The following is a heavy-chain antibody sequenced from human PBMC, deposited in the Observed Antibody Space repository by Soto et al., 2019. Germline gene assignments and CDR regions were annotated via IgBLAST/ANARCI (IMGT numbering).Heavy chain of an antibody. CDR1: DGSVRSGSYY. Sequence: SATLSLTCTVSDGSVRSGSYYWSWIRQPPGKGLEWIGYIYSSGSTLYNPSLKSRVIISVETSMNQFSLKLSSVTAADTAVYYCARDAVAFFDYWGQGTLVTDSS. CDR2: IYSSGST. J-gene: IGHJ4*02. CDR3: ARDAVAFFDY. V-gene: IGHV4-61*01. D-gene: IGHD2-15*01.